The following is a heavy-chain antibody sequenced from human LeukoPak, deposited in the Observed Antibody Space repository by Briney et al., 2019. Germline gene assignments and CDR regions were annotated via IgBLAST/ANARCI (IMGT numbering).Heavy chain of an antibody. Sequence: GGSLRLSCAASGFTLSSYSMNWVRQAPGKGLEWVAVIWNDGSNKYYADSVKGRFTISRDNSKNTLYLQMNSLRAEDTAVYYCARIHSLYYYDSSGYGAFDIWGPGTVVTVSS. CDR2: IWNDGSNK. D-gene: IGHD3-22*01. CDR1: GFTLSSYS. J-gene: IGHJ3*02. CDR3: ARIHSLYYYDSSGYGAFDI. V-gene: IGHV3-33*08.